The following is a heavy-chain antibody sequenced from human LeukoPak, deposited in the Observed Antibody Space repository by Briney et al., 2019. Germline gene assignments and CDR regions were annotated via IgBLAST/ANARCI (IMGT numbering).Heavy chain of an antibody. CDR1: GFTFSSFA. CDR2: ISYDGSNK. CDR3: ARDRHYYGSGSYNWFDP. V-gene: IGHV3-30*04. D-gene: IGHD3-10*01. Sequence: PGGSLRLSCAASGFTFSSFAMHWVRQAPGKGLEWVAVISYDGSNKYYADSVKGRFTISRDNSKNTLYLQMNSLRAEDTAVYYCARDRHYYGSGSYNWFDPWGQGTLVTVSS. J-gene: IGHJ5*02.